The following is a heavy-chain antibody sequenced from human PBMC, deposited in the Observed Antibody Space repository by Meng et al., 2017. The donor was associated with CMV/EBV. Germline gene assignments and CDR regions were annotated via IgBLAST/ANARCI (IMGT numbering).Heavy chain of an antibody. CDR3: AKDPTYYYDSRYFDY. Sequence: GGSLRLSCAASGFTFSSYSMNWVRQAPGKGLEWVSSISSSSSYIYYADSVKGRFTISRDNAKNSLYLQMNSLRAEDTAVYYCAKDPTYYYDSRYFDYWGQGTLVTVSS. D-gene: IGHD3-22*01. J-gene: IGHJ4*02. V-gene: IGHV3-21*04. CDR2: ISSSSSYI. CDR1: GFTFSSYS.